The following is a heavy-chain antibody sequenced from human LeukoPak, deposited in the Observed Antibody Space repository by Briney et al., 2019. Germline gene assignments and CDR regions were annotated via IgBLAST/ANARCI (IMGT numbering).Heavy chain of an antibody. CDR1: GDSSSSSIYY. CDR3: AREYTLYRSGWFLDY. V-gene: IGHV4-39*07. CDR2: IDYSGST. D-gene: IGHD6-19*01. Sequence: SETLSLTCAVFGDSSSSSIYYWGWIRQPPGKGLEWIGSIDYSGSTYYNPSLKSRATISIDTSKNQFSLKLSSVTAADTAVYYCAREYTLYRSGWFLDYWGQGTVVTVSS. J-gene: IGHJ4*02.